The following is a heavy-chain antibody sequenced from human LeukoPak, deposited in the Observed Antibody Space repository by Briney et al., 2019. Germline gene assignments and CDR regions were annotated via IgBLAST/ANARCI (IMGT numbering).Heavy chain of an antibody. CDR1: GGSFGGYY. Sequence: SETLSLTCAVYGGSFGGYYWSWIRQPPGKGLEWIGEINHSGSTNYNPSLKSRVTISVDTSKNQFSLKLSSVTAADTAVYYCVRGGSGYYSIWTAGRGYYFDYWGQGTLVTVSS. J-gene: IGHJ4*02. CDR3: VRGGSGYYSIWTAGRGYYFDY. D-gene: IGHD3-22*01. CDR2: INHSGST. V-gene: IGHV4-34*01.